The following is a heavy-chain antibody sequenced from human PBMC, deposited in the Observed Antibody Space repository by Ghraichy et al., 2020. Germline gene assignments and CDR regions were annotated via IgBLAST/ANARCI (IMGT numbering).Heavy chain of an antibody. CDR2: IYYSGST. CDR1: GGSISSYY. J-gene: IGHJ4*02. CDR3: ARVGSGYYDAFDY. Sequence: SETLSLTCTVSGGSISSYYWSWIRQPPGKGLEWIGYIYYSGSTNYNPSLKSRVTISVDTSKNQFSLKLSSVTAADTAVYYCARVGSGYYDAFDYWGQGTLVTVSS. D-gene: IGHD3-22*01. V-gene: IGHV4-59*01.